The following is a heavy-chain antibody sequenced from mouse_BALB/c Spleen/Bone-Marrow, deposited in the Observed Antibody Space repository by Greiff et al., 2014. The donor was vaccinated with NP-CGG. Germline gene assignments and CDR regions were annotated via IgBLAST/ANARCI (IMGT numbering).Heavy chain of an antibody. CDR1: GYSFTSYW. D-gene: IGHD2-14*01. CDR3: TIYRFDEDAMDY. J-gene: IGHJ4*01. CDR2: IYPGNSDI. V-gene: IGHV1-5*01. Sequence: EVQLQQSGTVLARPGASVKMSCKASGYSFTSYWMHWVKQRPGQGLEWIGAIYPGNSDISYNQKFKGKAKLTVVTSASTAYMELSSLTNEDSAVYYCTIYRFDEDAMDYWGQGTSVTVSS.